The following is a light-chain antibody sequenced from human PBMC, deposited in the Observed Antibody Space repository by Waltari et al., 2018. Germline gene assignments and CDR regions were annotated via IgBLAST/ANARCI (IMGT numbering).Light chain of an antibody. CDR1: QDIRNY. Sequence: DIQMTQSPSSLSASVGDRVSFTCQASQDIRNYLSWYQQKPGKAPKLLIYDASNLETGFPTRFSGSRSGTDFTFTISSLQPEDSATYFWLQYDNLSAAFGGGTKVEIK. J-gene: IGKJ4*01. V-gene: IGKV1-33*01. CDR3: LQYDNLSAA. CDR2: DAS.